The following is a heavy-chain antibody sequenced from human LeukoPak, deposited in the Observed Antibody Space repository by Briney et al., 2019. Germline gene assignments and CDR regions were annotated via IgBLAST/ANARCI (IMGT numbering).Heavy chain of an antibody. V-gene: IGHV3-64*01. D-gene: IGHD2-2*01. CDR2: ISSSGGST. J-gene: IGHJ4*02. CDR3: ARTYCSSTSCLVDY. CDR1: GFTFSSYS. Sequence: GGSLRLSCAASGFTFSSYSMHWVRQAPGKGLEYVSAISSSGGSTYYANSVKGRFTISRDNSKNTLYLQMSSLRADDMAVYYCARTYCSSTSCLVDYWGQGTLVTVSS.